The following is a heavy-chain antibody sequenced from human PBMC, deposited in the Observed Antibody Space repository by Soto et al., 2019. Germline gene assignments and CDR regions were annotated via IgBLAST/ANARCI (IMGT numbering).Heavy chain of an antibody. CDR3: ARDTGYSSGRYARAGGGGMDV. CDR1: GGTFSSYA. Sequence: QVQLVQSGAEVKKPGSSVKVSCKASGGTFSSYAISWVRQAPGQGLEWMGGIIPIFGTANYAQKFQGRVTITADKSTSTAYMELSSLRSEDTAVYYCARDTGYSSGRYARAGGGGMDVWGQGTTVTVSS. CDR2: IIPIFGTA. J-gene: IGHJ6*02. V-gene: IGHV1-69*06. D-gene: IGHD6-19*01.